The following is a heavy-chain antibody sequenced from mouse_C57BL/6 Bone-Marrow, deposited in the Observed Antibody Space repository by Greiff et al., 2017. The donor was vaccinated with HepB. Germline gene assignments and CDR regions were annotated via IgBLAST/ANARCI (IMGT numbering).Heavy chain of an antibody. V-gene: IGHV5-2*01. Sequence: EVKLMESGGGLVQPGESLKLSCESNEYEFPSHDMSWVRKTPEKRLELVAAINSDGGSTYYPDTMEKRFIISRDNTKKTLYLQMSSLRSEDTALYYCARVKGYWYFDVWGTGTTVTVSS. CDR2: INSDGGST. CDR1: EYEFPSHD. J-gene: IGHJ1*03. D-gene: IGHD2-2*01. CDR3: ARVKGYWYFDV.